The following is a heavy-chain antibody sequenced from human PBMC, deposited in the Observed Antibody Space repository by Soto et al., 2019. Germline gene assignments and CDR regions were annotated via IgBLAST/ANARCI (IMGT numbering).Heavy chain of an antibody. CDR3: ARRARPHFYYMDV. V-gene: IGHV3-64*01. J-gene: IGHJ6*03. Sequence: EVQLAESGGGLAQPGGSLRLSCAASGFTLSGYAMDWVRQAPGKGLEYVSGISSNGVGTYYANSVQGRFTISRDNSKNTVYLQMVSLRPEDMAVYYCARRARPHFYYMDVWGKGTTVTVSS. CDR2: ISSNGVGT. CDR1: GFTLSGYA. D-gene: IGHD6-6*01.